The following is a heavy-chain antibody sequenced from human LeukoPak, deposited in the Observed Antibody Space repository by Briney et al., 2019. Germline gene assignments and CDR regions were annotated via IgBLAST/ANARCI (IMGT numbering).Heavy chain of an antibody. CDR2: ISGSGGST. CDR1: GFTFSSYA. V-gene: IGHV3-23*01. J-gene: IGHJ4*02. CDR3: ATGTAMAFYYFDY. D-gene: IGHD5-18*01. Sequence: GGSLRLSCAASGFTFSSYAMSWVRQAPGKGLEWVSAISGSGGSTYYADSVKGRFTISRDNSKNTLYLQMNSLRAEDTAVYYCATGTAMAFYYFDYWAREPWSPSPQ.